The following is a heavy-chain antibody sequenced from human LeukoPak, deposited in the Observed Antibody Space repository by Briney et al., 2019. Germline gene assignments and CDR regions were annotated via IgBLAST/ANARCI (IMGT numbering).Heavy chain of an antibody. D-gene: IGHD6-19*01. J-gene: IGHJ5*02. CDR2: IKQDGSEK. Sequence: GGSLRLSCAASRFTFSSYWMSWVRQAPGKGVEWVANIKQDGSEKYYVDSVKGRFTISRDNAKNSLYLQMNSLRAEDTAVYYCASCLAVAGWFDPWGQGTLVTVSS. V-gene: IGHV3-7*01. CDR3: ASCLAVAGWFDP. CDR1: RFTFSSYW.